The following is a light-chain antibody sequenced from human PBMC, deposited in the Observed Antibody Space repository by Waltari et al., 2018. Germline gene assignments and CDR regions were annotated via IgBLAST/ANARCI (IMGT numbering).Light chain of an antibody. J-gene: IGLJ1*01. CDR3: SSYTSIIPPFL. CDR1: SSDLGGYSF. CDR2: DVS. V-gene: IGLV2-14*01. Sequence: QSALTQPASVSGSPGQSITIPCTRSSSDLGGYSFVSWYQQHPGKAPKLSLYDVSHRPSGVSHRFSGSKSGNTASLTISGLQPEDEADYYCSSYTSIIPPFLFGTGTKVTVL.